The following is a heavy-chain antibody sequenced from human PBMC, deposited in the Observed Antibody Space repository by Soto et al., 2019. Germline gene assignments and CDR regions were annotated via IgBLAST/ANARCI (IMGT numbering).Heavy chain of an antibody. D-gene: IGHD5-12*01. J-gene: IGHJ4*02. V-gene: IGHV4-34*01. CDR1: GGSFSGYY. CDR2: INHSGST. CDR3: ARRYSGYDFEY. Sequence: SETLSLTCAVYGGSFSGYYWSWIRQPPGKGLEWIGEINHSGSTNYNPSLKSRVTISVDTSKNQFSLKLSSVTAADTAVYYCARRYSGYDFEYWGQGTLVTVSS.